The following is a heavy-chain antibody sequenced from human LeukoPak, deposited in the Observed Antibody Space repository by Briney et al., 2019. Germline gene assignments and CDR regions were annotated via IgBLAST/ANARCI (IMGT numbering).Heavy chain of an antibody. CDR2: INPNSGGT. CDR3: ARDTPVDTAMVSYYYYYYMDV. CDR1: GYTFTGYY. D-gene: IGHD5-18*01. Sequence: ASVKVSCKASGYTFTGYYMHWVRQAPGQGLEWMGWINPNSGGTNYAQKFQGRVTMTRDTSISTAYMELSRLRSDDTAVYYCARDTPVDTAMVSYYYYYYMDVWGKGTTVTVSS. V-gene: IGHV1-2*02. J-gene: IGHJ6*03.